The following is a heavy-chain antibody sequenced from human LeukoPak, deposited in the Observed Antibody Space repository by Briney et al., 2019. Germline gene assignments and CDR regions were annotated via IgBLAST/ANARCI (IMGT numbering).Heavy chain of an antibody. CDR3: VKMAGDSAFDV. V-gene: IGHV3-66*01. CDR2: FSSTAGT. CDR1: GFTVSRTY. D-gene: IGHD3-10*01. Sequence: GGSLRLSCAASGFTVSRTYMGWVRQAPGKGLEWVLVFSSTAGTNYADSVKSRFTVSRDNSKNTLYLQMNSLRAEGTAVYYCVKMAGDSAFDVWGQGTMVTVSS. J-gene: IGHJ3*01.